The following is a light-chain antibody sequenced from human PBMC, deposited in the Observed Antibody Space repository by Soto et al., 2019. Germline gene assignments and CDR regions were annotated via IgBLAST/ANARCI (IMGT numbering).Light chain of an antibody. J-gene: IGKJ2*01. CDR1: QGISSY. CDR3: QQYYSYPPT. Sequence: AIRMTPSPSSLSTSTGDRVTITCRASQGISSYLAWYQQKPGKAPKLLIYAASTLQSGVPSRFSGSGSGTDFTLPISCLQSEDFATYYCQQYYSYPPTFGQGTKLEIK. CDR2: AAS. V-gene: IGKV1-8*01.